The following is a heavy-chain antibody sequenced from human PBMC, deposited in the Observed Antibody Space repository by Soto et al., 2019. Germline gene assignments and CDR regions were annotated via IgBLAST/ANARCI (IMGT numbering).Heavy chain of an antibody. CDR2: IIPIFGTA. J-gene: IGHJ4*02. CDR3: AADLRYSYGWSDY. CDR1: GGTFSSYA. Sequence: SVKVSCKASGGTFSSYAISWVRQAPGQGLEWMGGIIPIFGTANYAQKFQGRVTITADESTSTAYMELSSLRSEDTAVYYCAADLRYSYGWSDYWGQGTLVTVSS. V-gene: IGHV1-69*13. D-gene: IGHD5-18*01.